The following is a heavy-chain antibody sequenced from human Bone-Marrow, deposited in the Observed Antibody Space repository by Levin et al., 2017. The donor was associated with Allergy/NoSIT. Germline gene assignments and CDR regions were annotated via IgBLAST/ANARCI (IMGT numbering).Heavy chain of an antibody. J-gene: IGHJ5*02. V-gene: IGHV1-69*01. CDR2: IIPIFGTA. CDR1: GGTFSSYA. D-gene: IGHD3-16*01. CDR3: ERDPQVGGGKNWFDP. Sequence: KISCKASGGTFSSYAISWVRQAPGQGLEWMGGIIPIFGTANYAQKFQGRVTITADESTSTAYMELSSLRSEATAVYYCERDPQVGGGKNWFDPWGQGTLVTVSS.